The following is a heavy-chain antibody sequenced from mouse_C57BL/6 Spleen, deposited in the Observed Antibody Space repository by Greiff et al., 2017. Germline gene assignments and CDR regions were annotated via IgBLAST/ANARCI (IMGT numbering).Heavy chain of an antibody. J-gene: IGHJ1*03. Sequence: EVKLVESGPGLVKPSQSLSLTCSVTGYSITSGYYWNWIRQFPGNKLEWMGYISYDGSNNYNPSLKNRISITRDTSKNQFFLKLNSVTTEDTATYYCARRSFSWYFDVWGTGTTVTVSS. CDR1: GYSITSGYY. V-gene: IGHV3-6*01. CDR3: ARRSFSWYFDV. CDR2: ISYDGSN.